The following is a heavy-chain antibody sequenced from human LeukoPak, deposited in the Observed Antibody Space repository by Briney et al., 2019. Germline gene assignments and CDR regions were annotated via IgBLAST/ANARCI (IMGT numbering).Heavy chain of an antibody. CDR3: ARGVPAATFDY. CDR1: GGSISSGGYY. D-gene: IGHD2-2*01. CDR2: IYYSGST. J-gene: IGHJ4*02. V-gene: IGHV4-31*03. Sequence: SQTLSLTCTVSGGSISSGGYYWSWIRQHPGKGLEWIGYIYYSGSTYYNPSLKSRVTISVDTSKNQFSLKLSAVTAADTAVYYRARGVPAATFDYWRQGTLATVSS.